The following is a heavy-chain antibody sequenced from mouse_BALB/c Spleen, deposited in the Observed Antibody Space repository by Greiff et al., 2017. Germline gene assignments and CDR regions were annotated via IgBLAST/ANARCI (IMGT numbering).Heavy chain of an antibody. CDR2: IYPGSGNT. Sequence: VMLVESGAELARPGASVKLSCKASGYTFTDYYINWVKQRTGQGLEWIGEIYPGSGNTYYNEKFKGKATLTADKSSSTAYMQLSSLTSEDSAVYFCARGGVPAWFAYWGQGTLVTVSA. V-gene: IGHV1-77*01. J-gene: IGHJ3*01. CDR3: ARGGVPAWFAY. CDR1: GYTFTDYY. D-gene: IGHD2-14*01.